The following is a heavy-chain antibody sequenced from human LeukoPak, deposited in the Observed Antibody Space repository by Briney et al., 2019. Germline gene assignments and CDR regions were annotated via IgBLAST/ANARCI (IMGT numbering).Heavy chain of an antibody. CDR1: GGSISSYY. CDR2: IYTSGST. CDR3: ARDGFWSGYYFNWFDP. J-gene: IGHJ5*02. D-gene: IGHD3-3*01. Sequence: SETLSLTCTVSGGSISSYYWSWIRQPVGKGLEWIGRIYTSGSTNYNPSLKSRVTMSVDTSKNQFSLKLSSVTAADTAVYYCARDGFWSGYYFNWFDPWGQGTLVTVSS. V-gene: IGHV4-4*07.